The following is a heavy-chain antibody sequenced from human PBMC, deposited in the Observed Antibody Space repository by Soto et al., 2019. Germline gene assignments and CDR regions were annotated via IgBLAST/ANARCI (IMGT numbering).Heavy chain of an antibody. Sequence: LRLSCAASGLTFSSYSMNWVRQNPGKGLEWIGHIYHSGRTYYNPSLKSRVSISIDTSKNQFSLHLSSVTAADTAVYYCARWVEVSLDYFDSWGQGNPVTVS. D-gene: IGHD2-15*01. V-gene: IGHV4-31*02. CDR3: ARWVEVSLDYFDS. CDR2: IYHSGRT. CDR1: GLTFSSYS. J-gene: IGHJ4*02.